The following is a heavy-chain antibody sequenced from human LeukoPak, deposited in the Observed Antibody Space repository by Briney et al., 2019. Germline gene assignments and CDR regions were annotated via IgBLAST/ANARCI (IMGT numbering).Heavy chain of an antibody. CDR3: ARDDSGYENWFDP. D-gene: IGHD5-12*01. Sequence: PSETLSLTCAVSGGSISSSNWWSWVRQPPGKGLEWIGEIYHSGSTNYNPSLKSRVTISVDKSKNQFSLKLSSVTAADTAVYYWARDDSGYENWFDPWGQGTLVTVSS. V-gene: IGHV4-4*02. CDR1: GGSISSSNW. CDR2: IYHSGST. J-gene: IGHJ5*02.